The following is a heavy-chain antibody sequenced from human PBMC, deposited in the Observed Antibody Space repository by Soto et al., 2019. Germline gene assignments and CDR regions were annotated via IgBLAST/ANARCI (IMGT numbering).Heavy chain of an antibody. CDR1: GGSISSGGYS. V-gene: IGHV4-30-2*01. Sequence: PSETLSLTCAVSGGSISSGGYSWSWIRQPTGKGLEWIGYIYHSGSTYYNPSLKRRVTISVDRSKNQFSLKLSSVTAADTAVYYCAGVGSRSYDYWGQGTLVTVSS. J-gene: IGHJ4*02. D-gene: IGHD3-10*01. CDR3: AGVGSRSYDY. CDR2: IYHSGST.